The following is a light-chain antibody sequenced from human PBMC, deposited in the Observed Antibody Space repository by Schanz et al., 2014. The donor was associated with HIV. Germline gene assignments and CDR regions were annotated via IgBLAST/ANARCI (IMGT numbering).Light chain of an antibody. J-gene: IGLJ3*02. Sequence: QSVLTQPASXXXXPGQSXXXXXXXXSSXLGGYNYVSWYQQHPGKAPKLMIYDVTNRPSGVSNRFSGSKSGNTASLTVSGLQAEDEADYYCSSXXXIHNWVFGGGTKLTVL. V-gene: IGLV2-14*03. CDR2: DVT. CDR1: SSXLGGYNY. CDR3: SSXXXIHNWV.